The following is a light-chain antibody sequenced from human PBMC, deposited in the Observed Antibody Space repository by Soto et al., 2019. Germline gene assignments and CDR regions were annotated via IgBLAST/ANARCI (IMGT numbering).Light chain of an antibody. Sequence: QSALAQPPSASGSPGQSVTISCTGTSSDVADNYVSWYQHHLGKSPKLIIYEVTLRPSGVPDRFSGSKSGNTASLTVSGLQADDQADYYCSAYAGSNTLVFGTGTKVTLL. CDR1: SSDVADNY. J-gene: IGLJ1*01. V-gene: IGLV2-8*01. CDR2: EVT. CDR3: SAYAGSNTLV.